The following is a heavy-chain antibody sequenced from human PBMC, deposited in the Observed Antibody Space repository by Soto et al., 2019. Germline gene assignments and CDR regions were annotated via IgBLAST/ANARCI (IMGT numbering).Heavy chain of an antibody. Sequence: EVHLVESGGGVVQPGGSLRLSCAASGFTFSEYWMHWVRQAPGKGLEWVSRIQSDGSSISYADSVKGRFTISRDNAKNTLYLQINTLRAEHTPVYYGAKFLHSGYDSEYWGQGTLVTVSA. CDR3: AKFLHSGYDSEY. V-gene: IGHV3-74*01. D-gene: IGHD5-12*01. J-gene: IGHJ4*02. CDR1: GFTFSEYW. CDR2: IQSDGSSI.